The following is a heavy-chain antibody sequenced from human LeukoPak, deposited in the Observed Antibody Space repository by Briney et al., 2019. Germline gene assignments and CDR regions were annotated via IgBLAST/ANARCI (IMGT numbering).Heavy chain of an antibody. CDR2: IYTSGST. CDR1: GGSISSYY. J-gene: IGHJ5*02. V-gene: IGHV4-4*07. CDR3: ARDVGVGYCSSTSCYFWFDP. Sequence: SETLSLTCTVSGGSISSYYWSWIRQPAGKGLEWIGRIYTSGSTNYNPSLKSRVTMSVDTSKNQLSLKLSSVTAADTAVYYCARDVGVGYCSSTSCYFWFDPWGQGTLVTVSS. D-gene: IGHD2-2*01.